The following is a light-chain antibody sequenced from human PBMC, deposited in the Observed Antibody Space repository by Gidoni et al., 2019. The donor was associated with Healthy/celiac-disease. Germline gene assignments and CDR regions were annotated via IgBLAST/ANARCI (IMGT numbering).Light chain of an antibody. CDR1: QSVSSN. V-gene: IGKV3-15*01. Sequence: EIVITQSPATRSVSPGERATLSCRASQSVSSNLAWYQQKPGQAPRLLIYGASTRATGIPARFSGSGSGTEFTLTISSLQSEDFAVYYCQQYNNWPPWTFGQGTKVEIK. CDR2: GAS. CDR3: QQYNNWPPWT. J-gene: IGKJ1*01.